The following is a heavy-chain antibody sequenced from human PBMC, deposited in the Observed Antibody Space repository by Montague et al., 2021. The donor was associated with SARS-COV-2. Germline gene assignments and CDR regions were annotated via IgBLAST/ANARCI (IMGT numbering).Heavy chain of an antibody. J-gene: IGHJ2*01. CDR2: IPYSGST. CDR3: ARSTWHNWYFDI. D-gene: IGHD2-2*01. Sequence: SETLSLTCTVSGGSISRNSYYWGRIRQPPGKGLEWIGSIPYSGSTYHNPTIKSRVSISVDTSKNQFSLRLSSMTAADTAVYYCARSTWHNWYFDIWGRGTLVTVSS. CDR1: GGSISRNSYY. V-gene: IGHV4-39*01.